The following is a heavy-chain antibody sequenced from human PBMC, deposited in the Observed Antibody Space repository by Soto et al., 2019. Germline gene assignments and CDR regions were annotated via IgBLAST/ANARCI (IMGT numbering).Heavy chain of an antibody. Sequence: GASVKVSCKASGYTFTSYGISWVRQAPGQGLEWMGWISAYNGNTNYAQKLQGRVTMTTDTSTSTAYMELRSLRSDDTAVYYCARDPPAGHLAGRALDYWGQGTLVTVSS. V-gene: IGHV1-18*01. CDR2: ISAYNGNT. CDR3: ARDPPAGHLAGRALDY. J-gene: IGHJ4*02. D-gene: IGHD6-19*01. CDR1: GYTFTSYG.